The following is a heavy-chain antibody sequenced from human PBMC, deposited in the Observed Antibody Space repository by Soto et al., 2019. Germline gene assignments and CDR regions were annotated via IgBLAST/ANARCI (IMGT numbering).Heavy chain of an antibody. CDR2: IYYSGST. D-gene: IGHD2-21*02. CDR1: GDSISSANYY. J-gene: IGHJ6*02. CDR3: ATLAYCGGDCYPIPYFYYGMDV. Sequence: SETLSLTCTVSGDSISSANYYWSWIRQPPGKGLEWIGYIYYSGSTYSNPSLKSRATMSVDTPKNQFSLKLNSVTAADTAVYYCATLAYCGGDCYPIPYFYYGMDVWGQGTTVTVSS. V-gene: IGHV4-30-4*01.